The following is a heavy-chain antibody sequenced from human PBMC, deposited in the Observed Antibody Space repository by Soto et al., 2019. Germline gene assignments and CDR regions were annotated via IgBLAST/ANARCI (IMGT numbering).Heavy chain of an antibody. CDR3: ARVTDR. CDR1: GGSISSGGYS. J-gene: IGHJ5*02. CDR2: IYHSGST. Sequence: PSETLSLTCAVSGGSISSGGYSWSWIRQPPGKGLEWIGYIYHSGSTYYNPSLKSRVTISVDRSKNQFSLKLSSVTPADTSVYYCARVTDRWGQGALVTVSS. V-gene: IGHV4-30-2*01.